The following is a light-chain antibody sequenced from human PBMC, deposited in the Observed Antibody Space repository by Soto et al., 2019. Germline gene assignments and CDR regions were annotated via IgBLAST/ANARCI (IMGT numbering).Light chain of an antibody. CDR3: QQYGSPPPII. V-gene: IGKV3-20*01. CDR2: GAS. J-gene: IGKJ5*01. Sequence: ELVKTQSPATLSVSPGDRAMISRRASQSVSSDLAWYQQKPCQAHRLLIYGASSRANGIPDRFSGSGSGTDFTPTISSLEPEDFAVYYCQQYGSPPPIIFGHGTRLEIK. CDR1: QSVSSD.